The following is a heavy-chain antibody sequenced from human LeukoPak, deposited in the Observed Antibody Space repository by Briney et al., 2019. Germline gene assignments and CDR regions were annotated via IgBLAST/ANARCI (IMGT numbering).Heavy chain of an antibody. D-gene: IGHD6-19*01. CDR2: IYYSGST. CDR1: GVSISGYY. V-gene: IGHV4-59*01. Sequence: SETLSLTCTVSGVSISGYYWTWIRQPPGKGPEWIGYIYYSGSTNYNPSLNSRVTISVDTSKNQFSLKLSSVTAADTAVYYCARVVAVAGSLFFDSWGQGTLVSVSS. CDR3: ARVVAVAGSLFFDS. J-gene: IGHJ4*02.